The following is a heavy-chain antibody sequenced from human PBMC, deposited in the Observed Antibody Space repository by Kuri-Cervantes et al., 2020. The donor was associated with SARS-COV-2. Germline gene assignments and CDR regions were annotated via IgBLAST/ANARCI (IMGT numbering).Heavy chain of an antibody. D-gene: IGHD2-2*01. V-gene: IGHV4-34*01. Sequence: SETLSLTCAVYGGSFSGYYWGWIRQPPGKGLEWIGEINHSGSTNYNPSLKSRVTISVDTSKNQFSLKLSSVTAADTAVYHCAAKGCHNQKRTSCYNDYWGQGTLVTVSS. CDR3: AAKGCHNQKRTSCYNDY. J-gene: IGHJ4*02. CDR2: INHSGST. CDR1: GGSFSGYY.